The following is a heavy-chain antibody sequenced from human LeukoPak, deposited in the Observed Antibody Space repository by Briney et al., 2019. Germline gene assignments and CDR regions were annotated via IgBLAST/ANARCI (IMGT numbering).Heavy chain of an antibody. V-gene: IGHV3-21*01. D-gene: IGHD1-7*01. Sequence: GGSLRLSCAASGFTFNTYSMDWVRQAPGKGLEWVSSISSTSSYIYYADSVKGRFTISRDNAKSSLYLQMNSLRAEDTAVYYCARDAGITGTTDLDYWGQGTLVTVSS. CDR2: ISSTSSYI. J-gene: IGHJ4*02. CDR1: GFTFNTYS. CDR3: ARDAGITGTTDLDY.